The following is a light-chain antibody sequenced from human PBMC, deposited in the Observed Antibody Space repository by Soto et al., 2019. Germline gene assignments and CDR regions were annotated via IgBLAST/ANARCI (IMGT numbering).Light chain of an antibody. J-gene: IGKJ1*01. CDR3: QQYNNWPRT. CDR1: QSVGSN. CDR2: GAS. Sequence: EVVMTQSPATLSVSPGERATLSCRASQSVGSNFAWYQQKPGQAPRLLIYGASTRATDIPGRFSGSGSGTEFTLTISSQQSKDFAVYYCQQYNNWPRTFGQGTKVEIK. V-gene: IGKV3-15*01.